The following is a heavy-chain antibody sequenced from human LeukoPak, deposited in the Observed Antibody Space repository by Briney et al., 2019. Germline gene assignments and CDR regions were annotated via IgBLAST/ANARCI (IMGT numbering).Heavy chain of an antibody. Sequence: GGSLRLSCAASGFTFDDYGMSWVRQAPGKGLEWVSGINWNGGSTGYADSVKGRFTISRDNAKNSLYLQMNSLRAEDTALYYCVRGGYYYDSSGYYTQHLWGQGTLVTVSS. J-gene: IGHJ1*01. V-gene: IGHV3-20*04. CDR2: INWNGGST. CDR3: VRGGYYYDSSGYYTQHL. D-gene: IGHD3-22*01. CDR1: GFTFDDYG.